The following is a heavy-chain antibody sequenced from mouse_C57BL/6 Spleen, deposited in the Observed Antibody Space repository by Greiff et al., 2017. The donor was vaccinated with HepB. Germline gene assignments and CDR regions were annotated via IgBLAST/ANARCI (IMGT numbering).Heavy chain of an antibody. CDR1: GYTFTSYG. V-gene: IGHV1-81*01. Sequence: QVQLQQSGAELARPGASVKLSCKASGYTFTSYGISWVKQRTGQGLEWIGEIYPRIGNTYYNEKFKGKATLTADKSSSTAYMELRSLTSEDSAVYFCASPYEYDDGSYAMEYWGQGTSVTVSS. CDR2: IYPRIGNT. CDR3: ASPYEYDDGSYAMEY. D-gene: IGHD2-4*01. J-gene: IGHJ4*01.